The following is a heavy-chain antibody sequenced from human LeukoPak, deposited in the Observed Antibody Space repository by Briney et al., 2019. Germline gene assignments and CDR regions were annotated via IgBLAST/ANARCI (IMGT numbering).Heavy chain of an antibody. CDR1: GFTFNTYA. V-gene: IGHV3-30*04. J-gene: IGHJ4*02. CDR3: ARGNYHDSSGYPPLNY. Sequence: GGSLRLSCAASGFTFNTYAMHWVRQAPGKGLKWVAVISYDGSFKYKADSVKGRFTISRDNSNNALYLQMNSLRAEDTAVYFCARGNYHDSSGYPPLNYWGQGTLVTVAS. D-gene: IGHD3-22*01. CDR2: ISYDGSFK.